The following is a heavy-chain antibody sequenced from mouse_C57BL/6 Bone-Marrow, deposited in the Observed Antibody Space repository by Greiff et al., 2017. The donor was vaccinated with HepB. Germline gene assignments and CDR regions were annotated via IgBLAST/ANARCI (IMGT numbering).Heavy chain of an antibody. Sequence: VQLKESGGGLVKPGGSLKLSCAASGFTFSDYGMHWVRQAPEKGLEWVAYISSGSSTIYYADTVKGRFTISRDNAKNTLFLQMTSLRSEDTAMYYCARNGYYEYFDVWGTGTTVTVSS. V-gene: IGHV5-17*01. CDR2: ISSGSSTI. J-gene: IGHJ1*03. D-gene: IGHD2-3*01. CDR3: ARNGYYEYFDV. CDR1: GFTFSDYG.